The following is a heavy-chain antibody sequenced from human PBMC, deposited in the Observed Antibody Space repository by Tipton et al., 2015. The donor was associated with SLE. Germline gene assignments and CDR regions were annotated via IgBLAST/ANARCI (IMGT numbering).Heavy chain of an antibody. V-gene: IGHV4-39*07. Sequence: TLSLTCTVSGGSISSNTYSCDWLRQPPGKGLEWIGGIYYSGTTYYNPSLESRVTISVDTSKNQFSLKLSSVTAADTAVYYCEGAATGTNYYMDVWGKGTTVTVSS. CDR1: GGSISSNTYS. D-gene: IGHD4-17*01. CDR2: IYYSGTT. CDR3: EGAATGTNYYMDV. J-gene: IGHJ6*03.